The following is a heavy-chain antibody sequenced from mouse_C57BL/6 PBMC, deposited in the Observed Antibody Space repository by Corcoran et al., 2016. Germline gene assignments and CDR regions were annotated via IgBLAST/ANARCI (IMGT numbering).Heavy chain of an antibody. Sequence: QIQLVQSGPELKKPGETVKISCKASGYTFTTYGMSWVKQAPGKGLKWMGWINTYSGVPTYADDFKGRFAFSLDTSASTAYLQINNLKNEDTATYFCASRYPYAMDYWGQGTSVTVSS. D-gene: IGHD2-12*01. CDR3: ASRYPYAMDY. CDR1: GYTFTTYG. CDR2: INTYSGVP. J-gene: IGHJ4*01. V-gene: IGHV9-3*01.